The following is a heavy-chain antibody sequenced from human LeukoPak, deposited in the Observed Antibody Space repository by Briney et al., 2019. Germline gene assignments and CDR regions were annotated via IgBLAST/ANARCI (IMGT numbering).Heavy chain of an antibody. Sequence: GASVQVSCKASGYTFTAYYIHWVRQAPRHGLEWMGWINPNSGDTDYSQRFQGRVTMTRDTSISTTYMELSRLASDDTAIYYCARDRTASWYGGGDYWGQGTLVTVSS. D-gene: IGHD6-13*01. CDR1: GYTFTAYY. CDR2: INPNSGDT. J-gene: IGHJ4*02. V-gene: IGHV1-2*02. CDR3: ARDRTASWYGGGDY.